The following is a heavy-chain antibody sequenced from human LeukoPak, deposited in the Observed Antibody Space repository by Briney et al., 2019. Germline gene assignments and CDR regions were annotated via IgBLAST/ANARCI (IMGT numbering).Heavy chain of an antibody. V-gene: IGHV4-59*08. J-gene: IGHJ4*02. Sequence: SETLSLTCTVSGGSISSYYWSWIRQPPGKGLEWIGYIYYSGSTDYNPSLKSRVTISVDTSKNQFSLKLSSVTAADTAVSYCARHPDRPSGEFDYWGQGTLVTVSS. CDR3: ARHPDRPSGEFDY. D-gene: IGHD4-17*01. CDR2: IYYSGST. CDR1: GGSISSYY.